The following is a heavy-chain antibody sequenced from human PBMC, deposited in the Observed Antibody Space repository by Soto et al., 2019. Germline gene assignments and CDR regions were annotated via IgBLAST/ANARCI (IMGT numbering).Heavy chain of an antibody. J-gene: IGHJ4*02. CDR2: ISYDGSNK. V-gene: IGHV3-30-3*01. CDR1: GFTFSSYA. CDR3: ARDPDYDFWGHFDY. D-gene: IGHD3-3*01. Sequence: QVQLVESGGGVVQPGRSLRLSCAASGFTFSSYAMHWVRQALGKGLEWVAVISYDGSNKYYADSVKGRFTISRDNSKNTLYLQMNSLRAEDTAVYYCARDPDYDFWGHFDYWGQGTLVTVSS.